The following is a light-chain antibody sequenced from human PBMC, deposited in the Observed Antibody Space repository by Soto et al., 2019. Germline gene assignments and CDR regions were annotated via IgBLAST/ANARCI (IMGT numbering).Light chain of an antibody. J-gene: IGKJ4*01. CDR2: GAS. CDR1: QSVSNNY. Sequence: EIVLTQSAGTVSLSPGERATLSCRASQSVSNNYLAWYQQKPGQAPRLLIYGASNRATGVPDRFTGSASGTGFTLTISRLQPEDFALYFCQQYASSPVTFGGGTKAAIK. V-gene: IGKV3-20*01. CDR3: QQYASSPVT.